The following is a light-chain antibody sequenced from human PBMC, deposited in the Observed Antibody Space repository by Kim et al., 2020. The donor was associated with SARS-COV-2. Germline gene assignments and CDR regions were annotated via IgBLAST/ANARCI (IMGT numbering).Light chain of an antibody. CDR1: QSVSSY. CDR2: DAS. V-gene: IGKV3-11*01. CDR3: QQRSNWPSRT. J-gene: IGKJ5*01. Sequence: SPGERATLSCRASQSVSSYLAWYQQKPGQAPRLLIYDASNRATGIPARFSGSGSGTDFTLTISSLEPEDFAVYYCQQRSNWPSRTFGQGTRLEIK.